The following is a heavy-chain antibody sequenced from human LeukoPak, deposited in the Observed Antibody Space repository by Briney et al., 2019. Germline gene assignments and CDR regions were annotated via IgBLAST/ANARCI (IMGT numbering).Heavy chain of an antibody. Sequence: ASVKVSCKASGGTFSSYTISWVRQALGQGLEWMGRIIPILGIANYAQKFQGRVTITADKSTSTAYMELSSLRSEDTAVYYCARGSGYFQFDYWGQGTLVTVSS. CDR2: IIPILGIA. V-gene: IGHV1-69*02. D-gene: IGHD3-22*01. CDR3: ARGSGYFQFDY. CDR1: GGTFSSYT. J-gene: IGHJ4*02.